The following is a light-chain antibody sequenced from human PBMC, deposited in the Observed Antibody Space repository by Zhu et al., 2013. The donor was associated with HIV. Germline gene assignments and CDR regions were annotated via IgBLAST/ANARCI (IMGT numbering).Light chain of an antibody. CDR1: QNVNRF. J-gene: IGKJ1*01. CDR2: GAS. CDR3: QHYNNWPRT. V-gene: IGKV3-15*01. Sequence: DIVMTQSPVSLSVSPGERATLSCRTSQNVNRFLAWYQRQPGQAPRLLIYGASTRATGIPARFSGSGSGTEFTLTISSLQSEDFAVYYCQHYNNWPRTFGQGTKVEIK.